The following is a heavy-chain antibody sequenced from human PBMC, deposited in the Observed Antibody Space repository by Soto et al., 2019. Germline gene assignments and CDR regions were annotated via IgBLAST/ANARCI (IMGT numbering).Heavy chain of an antibody. CDR1: GCSISSSNW. J-gene: IGHJ4*02. D-gene: IGHD3-22*01. V-gene: IGHV4-4*02. CDR2: IYHSGST. CDR3: AREGQDSSGYNDY. Sequence: QVQLQESGPGLVKPSGTLSLTCAVSGCSISSSNWWSWVRQPPGKGLEWIGEIYHSGSTNYNPSLNSRVTISVDKSKNQFSLQLSSVTAADTAVYYCAREGQDSSGYNDYWGQGTLVTVSS.